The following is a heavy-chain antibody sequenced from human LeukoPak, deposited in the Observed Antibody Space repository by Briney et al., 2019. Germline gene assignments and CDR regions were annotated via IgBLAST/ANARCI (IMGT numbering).Heavy chain of an antibody. V-gene: IGHV3-53*01. J-gene: IGHJ5*02. CDR3: ARVLRSSWYLWFDP. D-gene: IGHD6-13*01. Sequence: GGSLRLSCAASGFTVSSDYVTWVRQAPGKGLEWVSIIYSGGSTYYADSVKGRFTISRDNSKNTLYLQMNSLRAEDAAVYYCARVLRSSWYLWFDPWGQGTLVTVSS. CDR1: GFTVSSDY. CDR2: IYSGGST.